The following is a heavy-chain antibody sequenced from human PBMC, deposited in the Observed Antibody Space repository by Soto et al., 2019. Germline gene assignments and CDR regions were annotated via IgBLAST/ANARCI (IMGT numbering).Heavy chain of an antibody. CDR3: ARVSETYSSSWSFDH. CDR1: GFTFSSYD. V-gene: IGHV3-30-3*01. CDR2: ISYDGNRK. D-gene: IGHD6-13*01. J-gene: IGHJ4*02. Sequence: QVQLVESGGGVVQPGRSLRLSCAASGFTFSSYDMHWVRQAPGEGLEWVAAISYDGNRKYYADSVTGRFTISRDKSKGTLDLHMDSLRAEDTAMYYCARVSETYSSSWSFDHWGQGTLVTVSS.